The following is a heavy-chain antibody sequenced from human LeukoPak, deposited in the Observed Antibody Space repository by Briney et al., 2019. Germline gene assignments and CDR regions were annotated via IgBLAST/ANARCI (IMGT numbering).Heavy chain of an antibody. V-gene: IGHV3-23*01. CDR3: AKPDYGDYYYYYYMDV. CDR1: GFTFSSYA. Sequence: GGSLRLSCAASGFTFSSYAMSWVRQAPGKGLEWVSAISGSGGSTYYADSVKGRFTISRDNSKNTLYLQMNSLRAEDTAVYYRAKPDYGDYYYYYYMDVWGKGTTVTVSS. J-gene: IGHJ6*03. CDR2: ISGSGGST. D-gene: IGHD4-17*01.